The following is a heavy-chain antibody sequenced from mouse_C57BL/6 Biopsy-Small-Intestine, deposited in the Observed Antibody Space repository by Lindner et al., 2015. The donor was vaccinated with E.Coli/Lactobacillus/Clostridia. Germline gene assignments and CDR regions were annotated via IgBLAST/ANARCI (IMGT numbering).Heavy chain of an antibody. V-gene: IGHV1-82*01. CDR2: IYPGDGDT. J-gene: IGHJ4*01. Sequence: VQLQESGPELVKPGASVKISCKVSGYAFSTSWMNWVKQRPGKGPEWIGWIYPGDGDTNYNGKFKGKATLTADKSSSTAYMQLSSLTSEDSAVYFCARRVTTRTRNTMDYWGQGTSVTVSS. CDR3: ARRVTTRTRNTMDY. CDR1: GYAFSTSW. D-gene: IGHD3-2*01.